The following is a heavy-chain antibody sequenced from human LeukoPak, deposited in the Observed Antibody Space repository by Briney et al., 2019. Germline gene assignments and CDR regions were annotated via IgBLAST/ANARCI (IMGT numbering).Heavy chain of an antibody. Sequence: SETLSLTCTVSGGSISSYDWSWIRQPPGKGLEWGGFFYYSGSTNYNPSLKSRVTISVDTSKNQISLMLSSVTAADTAVYYCARDISVSSGYSYYYYMDVWGKGTTVTVSS. J-gene: IGHJ6*03. CDR1: GGSISSYD. CDR3: ARDISVSSGYSYYYYMDV. V-gene: IGHV4-59*01. CDR2: FYYSGST. D-gene: IGHD3-22*01.